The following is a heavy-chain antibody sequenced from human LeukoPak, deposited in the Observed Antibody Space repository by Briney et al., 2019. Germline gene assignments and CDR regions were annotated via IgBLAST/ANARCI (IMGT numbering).Heavy chain of an antibody. CDR3: ARDQIGYSYVPFDY. D-gene: IGHD5-18*01. CDR2: IISSSSYI. V-gene: IGHV3-21*01. Sequence: GGSLRLSCAASGFTFSSYSMNWVRQAPGKGLEWVSSIISSSSYIYYADSVNGRFSISRDNATNALYLQMNSVRAEDTAVYYCARDQIGYSYVPFDYWGQGTLVTVSS. J-gene: IGHJ4*02. CDR1: GFTFSSYS.